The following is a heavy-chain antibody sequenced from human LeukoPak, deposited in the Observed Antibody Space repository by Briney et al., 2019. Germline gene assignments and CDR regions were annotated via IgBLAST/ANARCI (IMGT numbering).Heavy chain of an antibody. CDR3: ARRTYYDSSGYNGAFDI. D-gene: IGHD3-22*01. J-gene: IGHJ3*02. CDR1: GGSISSHY. Sequence: SETLSLTCTVSGGSISSHYWSWIRQPPGKGLEWIGYIYYSGSTNYNPSLKSRVTISVDTSKNQFSLKLSSVTAADTAVYYCARRTYYDSSGYNGAFDIWGQGTMVTASS. V-gene: IGHV4-59*08. CDR2: IYYSGST.